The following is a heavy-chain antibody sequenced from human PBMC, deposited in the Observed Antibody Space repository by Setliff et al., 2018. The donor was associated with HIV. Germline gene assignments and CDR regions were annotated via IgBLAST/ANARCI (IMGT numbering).Heavy chain of an antibody. Sequence: SETLSLTCAVSGDSINSSSYYWGWIRQPPGKGLEWIASIYHNGNTYYNPSLKSRATTSVDTSKNHLSLKVSSVTAADTAPYFCARGGRGGLKFMADAFDIWGQGTVVTVSS. CDR1: GDSINSSSYY. CDR2: IYHNGNT. V-gene: IGHV4-39*02. J-gene: IGHJ3*02. CDR3: ARGGRGGLKFMADAFDI. D-gene: IGHD1-26*01.